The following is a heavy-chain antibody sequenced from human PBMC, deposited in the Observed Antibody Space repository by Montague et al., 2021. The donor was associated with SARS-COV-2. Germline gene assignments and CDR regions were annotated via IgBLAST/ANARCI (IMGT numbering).Heavy chain of an antibody. J-gene: IGHJ5*02. CDR1: AGSFSTYS. V-gene: IGHV4-34*01. CDR3: AGGVPIAAALINWFDP. D-gene: IGHD6-13*01. Sequence: SETRSLTCAVHAGSFSTYSWHWTRQPTGKGLEWIGEIHLGGSTNSKPSPKSRVTISADTSKNQSSLKLSSVTAADTAVYYCAGGVPIAAALINWFDPWGQVTLASAAS. CDR2: IHLGGST.